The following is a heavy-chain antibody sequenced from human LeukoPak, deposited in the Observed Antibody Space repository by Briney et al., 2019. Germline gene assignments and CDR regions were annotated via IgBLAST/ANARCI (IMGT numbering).Heavy chain of an antibody. J-gene: IGHJ4*02. Sequence: SETLSLTCTVSGYSISSGYYWDWIRQPPGKGLEWIGSIYHSGSTYYNPSLKSRVTISVDTSKNQFSLKLSSVTAADTAVYYCARIQGDVEMATITDYWGQGTLVTVSS. CDR3: ARIQGDVEMATITDY. CDR1: GYSISSGYY. CDR2: IYHSGST. D-gene: IGHD5-24*01. V-gene: IGHV4-38-2*02.